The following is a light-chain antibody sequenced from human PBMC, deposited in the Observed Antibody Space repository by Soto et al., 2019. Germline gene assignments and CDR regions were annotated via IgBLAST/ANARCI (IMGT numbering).Light chain of an antibody. J-gene: IGKJ2*01. CDR1: QRVTSSL. V-gene: IGKV3-20*01. CDR2: SAS. Sequence: EVVLTQSPGTLSLSPGDRATLSCRASQRVTSSLLAWYQQKPGQAPRLLIHSASNRATGIADRFSGSGSGTDFTLTISRLEPEDLAVYYCQRYGSSPGAFGRGTKLEI. CDR3: QRYGSSPGA.